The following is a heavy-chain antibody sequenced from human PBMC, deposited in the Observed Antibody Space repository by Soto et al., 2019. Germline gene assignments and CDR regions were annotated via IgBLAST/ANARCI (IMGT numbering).Heavy chain of an antibody. CDR2: ISGSGGRT. CDR1: GFTFSSFA. D-gene: IGHD6-13*01. CDR3: AKDPSGATSWYYWYFVL. J-gene: IGHJ2*01. Sequence: EVQLLESGGGLVQPGGSLRLSCAASGFTFSSFAVSWVRQAPGKGLEWVSAISGSGGRTYYADSVEGRFTISRDNSKSTLYLQMNSLRVDDTAVYYCAKDPSGATSWYYWYFVLWGRGTLVTVSS. V-gene: IGHV3-23*01.